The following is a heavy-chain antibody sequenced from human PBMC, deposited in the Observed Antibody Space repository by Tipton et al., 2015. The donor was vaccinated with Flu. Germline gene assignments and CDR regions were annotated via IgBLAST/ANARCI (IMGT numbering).Heavy chain of an antibody. Sequence: LRLSCAVYGGSFSGYYWSWIRQPPGKGLEWIGEINHSGSTNYNPSLKSLVTISVDTSKNQFSLKLSSVTAADTAVYYCSRGLVEGWPTGPDIWGQGTMVTVSS. CDR2: INHSGST. CDR3: SRGLVEGWPTGPDI. V-gene: IGHV4-34*01. J-gene: IGHJ3*02. CDR1: GGSFSGYY. D-gene: IGHD1-14*01.